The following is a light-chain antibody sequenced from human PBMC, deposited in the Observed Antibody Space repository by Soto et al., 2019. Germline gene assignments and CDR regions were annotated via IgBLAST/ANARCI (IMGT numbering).Light chain of an antibody. J-gene: IGKJ1*01. CDR3: QQYNSFSRAT. Sequence: DIQMTQSPSTLSASVGDRVTITCRASQSISNWLAWYQQKPGKAPNLLIYKASALESGVPSRFSGSGSGTDFTLTITSLQPDDFATYYCQQYNSFSRATFGQGTKVEIK. V-gene: IGKV1-5*03. CDR2: KAS. CDR1: QSISNW.